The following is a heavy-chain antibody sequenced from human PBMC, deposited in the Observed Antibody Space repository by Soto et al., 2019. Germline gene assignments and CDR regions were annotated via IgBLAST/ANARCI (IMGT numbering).Heavy chain of an antibody. J-gene: IGHJ4*02. V-gene: IGHV3-30*04. D-gene: IGHD2-15*01. CDR1: GFTFTTYA. CDR3: ARDRCFGGGRSCYGFDL. Sequence: QVQLVESGGGVVQPGRSLRLSCAASGFTFTTYAIHWVRQAPGKGLEWVAVISNDGRGKYYADSVKGRFTISRDNSKNPLSLQMNSLTSDDTAVCYCARDRCFGGGRSCYGFDLWGQGTLVTVSS. CDR2: ISNDGRGK.